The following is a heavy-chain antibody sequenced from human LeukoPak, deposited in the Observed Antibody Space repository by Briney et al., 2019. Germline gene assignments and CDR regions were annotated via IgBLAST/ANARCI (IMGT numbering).Heavy chain of an antibody. D-gene: IGHD3-22*01. J-gene: IGHJ4*02. CDR3: AKDRGRYYDSSGYYWGYYFDS. CDR1: GFTFSTYV. Sequence: PGGSLRLSCAASGFTFSTYVVNWVRQAPGKGLEWDSTISGSGGSTYYADSVKGRFTISRDNSKNTLYLEMSSLRAEDTAVYYCAKDRGRYYDSSGYYWGYYFDSWGQGILVTVST. V-gene: IGHV3-23*01. CDR2: ISGSGGST.